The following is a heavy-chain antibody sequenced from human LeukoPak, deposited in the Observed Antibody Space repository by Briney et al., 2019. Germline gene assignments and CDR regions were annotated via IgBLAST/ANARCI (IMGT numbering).Heavy chain of an antibody. CDR2: INNSGGRT. Sequence: PGGSLRLSCAASGFTFSNYAMTWARQAPGKGLGWVSSINNSGGRTYYADSVKGRFTISRDNSKNTLYLQMNSLRAEDTAVYYCAKAPYSSGWYADYWGQGTLVTVSS. CDR1: GFTFSNYA. D-gene: IGHD6-19*01. CDR3: AKAPYSSGWYADY. V-gene: IGHV3-23*01. J-gene: IGHJ4*02.